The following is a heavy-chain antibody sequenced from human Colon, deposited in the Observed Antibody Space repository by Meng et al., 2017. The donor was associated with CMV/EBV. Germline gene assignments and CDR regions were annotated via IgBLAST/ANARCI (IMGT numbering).Heavy chain of an antibody. CDR2: INHSGST. CDR1: GGSFSGYH. Sequence: GSLRPSCAVHGGSFSGYHWSWLRKPPGKGLGWIGEINHSGSTNYNPSRKSGVAISVDTCKNQFSLKLSSVTAADTAVYDCARGLRVPAAIYPYNWFDPWGQGTLVTVSS. V-gene: IGHV4-34*01. J-gene: IGHJ5*02. CDR3: ARGLRVPAAIYPYNWFDP. D-gene: IGHD2-2*01.